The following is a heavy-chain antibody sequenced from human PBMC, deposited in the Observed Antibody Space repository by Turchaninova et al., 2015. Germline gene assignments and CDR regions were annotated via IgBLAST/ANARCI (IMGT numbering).Heavy chain of an antibody. J-gene: IGHJ3*01. Sequence: QVQLQQSGPGLVKPFDTLSLTCIVIGDSVSTSHWWSWIRQSPGKGLEWIGEVYHSGHINYNLSSRGRVLWSVAGTRTQFSLTLIFVTAADSGIYYCSRSPSGLLGGYFRSPFDVWGQGTMVTVSS. CDR3: SRSPSGLLGGYFRSPFDV. CDR1: GDSVSTSHW. D-gene: IGHD2-2*03. V-gene: IGHV4/OR15-8*01. CDR2: VYHSGHI.